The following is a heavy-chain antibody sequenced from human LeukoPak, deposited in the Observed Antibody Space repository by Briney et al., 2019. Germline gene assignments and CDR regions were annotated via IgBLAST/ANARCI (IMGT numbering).Heavy chain of an antibody. CDR1: GFTFSSYS. Sequence: GGSLRLSCAASGFTFSSYSMNWVRQAPGKGLEWVSSISSSSSYIYYADSVKGRFTISRDNSKNTLYLEMNSLRAEDTAVYYCAKGVGIQLWLRYYYMDVWGKGTTVTISS. J-gene: IGHJ6*03. CDR2: ISSSSSYI. V-gene: IGHV3-21*01. CDR3: AKGVGIQLWLRYYYMDV. D-gene: IGHD5-18*01.